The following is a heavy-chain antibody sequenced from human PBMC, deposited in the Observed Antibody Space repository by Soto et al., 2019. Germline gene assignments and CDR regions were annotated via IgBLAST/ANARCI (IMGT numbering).Heavy chain of an antibody. Sequence: WSLRLSCEASGFTFSSYSMNWVRQAPKKGLEWVSSISGSGGYIYYADSVKGRFTISRDNAENSLYLHMNSLRAEDTAVYYCARCRTSTWCYSDYWGQGTLVTVSS. CDR1: GFTFSSYS. CDR3: ARCRTSTWCYSDY. V-gene: IGHV3-21*06. CDR2: ISGSGGYI. D-gene: IGHD2-2*01. J-gene: IGHJ4*02.